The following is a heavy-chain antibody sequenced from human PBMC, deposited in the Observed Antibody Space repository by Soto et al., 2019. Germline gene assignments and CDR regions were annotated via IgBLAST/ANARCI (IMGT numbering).Heavy chain of an antibody. D-gene: IGHD5-12*01. V-gene: IGHV4-61*01. Sequence: SETLSLTCPVSGGSVSSGSYYWSWIRQPPGKGLEWIGYIYYSGSTNHNPSLKSRVTISVDTSKNQFSLKLSSVTAADTAVYYCARATYGGYDPFDYWGQGTLVTVSS. CDR3: ARATYGGYDPFDY. CDR2: IYYSGST. CDR1: GGSVSSGSYY. J-gene: IGHJ4*02.